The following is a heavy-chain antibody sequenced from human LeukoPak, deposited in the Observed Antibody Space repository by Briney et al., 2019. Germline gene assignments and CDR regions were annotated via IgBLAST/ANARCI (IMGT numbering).Heavy chain of an antibody. J-gene: IGHJ3*02. V-gene: IGHV3-53*04. Sequence: GGSLRLSCAASGFTVSSNYMSWVRQAPGKGLEWVSVIYSGGSTYYADSVKGRFTISRHNSENTLYLQMNSLRAEDTAVYYCARDQVDAFDIWGQGTMVTVSS. CDR2: IYSGGST. CDR3: ARDQVDAFDI. CDR1: GFTVSSNY.